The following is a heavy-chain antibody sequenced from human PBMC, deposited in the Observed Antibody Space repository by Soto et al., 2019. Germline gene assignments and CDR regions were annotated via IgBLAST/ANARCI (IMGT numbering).Heavy chain of an antibody. CDR3: AKDSTVTTSLYFYYYGFDV. D-gene: IGHD4-17*01. V-gene: IGHV3-23*01. J-gene: IGHJ6*01. CDR2: VSGRGGST. CDR1: GFTFNHYA. Sequence: VQLLESGGGLVQPGGSLRLACTASGFTFNHYAMSWVRQATGKGLEWVSAVSGRGGSTKYADSVKGRFIISRDNSNSTLYLQMDSLRGEDTAVYYCAKDSTVTTSLYFYYYGFDVWGQGTTVTGSS.